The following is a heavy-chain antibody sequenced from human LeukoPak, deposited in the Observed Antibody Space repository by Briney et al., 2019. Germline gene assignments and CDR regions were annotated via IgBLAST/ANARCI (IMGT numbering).Heavy chain of an antibody. V-gene: IGHV3-21*01. CDR3: VRALSGSASVYYFDP. J-gene: IGHJ4*02. CDR2: INTLSNYI. CDR1: GFTFSRYS. Sequence: GGSLRLSCAASGFTFSRYSFNWVRQAPGKGLEWVSSINTLSNYILYADSVKGRFTFSRDNAHNSLFLQMNSLRVEDTAVYYCVRALSGSASVYYFDPRGQGALVTVSS. D-gene: IGHD2-2*01.